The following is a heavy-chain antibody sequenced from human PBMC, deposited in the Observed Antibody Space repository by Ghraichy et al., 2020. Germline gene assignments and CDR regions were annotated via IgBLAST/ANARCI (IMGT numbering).Heavy chain of an antibody. J-gene: IGHJ4*02. D-gene: IGHD3-16*02. Sequence: SETLSLTCTVSGGSISSGGYYWSWIRQHPGKGLEWIGYIYYSGSTYYNPSLKSRVTISVDTSKNQFSLKLSSVTAADTAVYYCARSRGLRLGELSPLFDYWGQGTLVTVSS. CDR2: IYYSGST. CDR3: ARSRGLRLGELSPLFDY. V-gene: IGHV4-31*03. CDR1: GGSISSGGYY.